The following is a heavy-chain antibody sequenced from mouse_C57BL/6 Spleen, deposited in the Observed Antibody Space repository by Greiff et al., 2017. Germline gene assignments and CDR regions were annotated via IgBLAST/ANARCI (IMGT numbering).Heavy chain of an antibody. Sequence: EVQGVESGGDLVKPGGSLKLSCAASGFTFSSYGMSWVRQTPDKRLEWVATISSGGSYTYYPDSVKGRFTISRDNAKNTLYLQMSSLKSEDTAMYYCARHRLDGYYAFDYWGQGTTLTVSS. D-gene: IGHD2-3*01. V-gene: IGHV5-6*01. CDR3: ARHRLDGYYAFDY. CDR1: GFTFSSYG. CDR2: ISSGGSYT. J-gene: IGHJ2*01.